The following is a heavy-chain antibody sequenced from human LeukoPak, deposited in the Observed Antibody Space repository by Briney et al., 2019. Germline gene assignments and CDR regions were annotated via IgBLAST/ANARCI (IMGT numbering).Heavy chain of an antibody. V-gene: IGHV3-23*01. CDR3: AKGEFGSGWPN. CDR2: ISNSGVSR. CDR1: GFTFTSYA. Sequence: GGSQTLSCPVSGFTFTSYAMKWVRQAPRKGLEWLSEISNSGVSRDYTDSVKCRFTISRDNSNNALYLQMNNLRAEDTAVYYCAKGEFGSGWPNWGQGTLVTVSS. J-gene: IGHJ4*02. D-gene: IGHD6-19*01.